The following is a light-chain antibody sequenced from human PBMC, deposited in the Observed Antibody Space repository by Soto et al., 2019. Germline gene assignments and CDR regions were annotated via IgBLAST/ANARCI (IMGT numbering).Light chain of an antibody. CDR3: QQSYSTPRT. CDR1: QSIRSY. CDR2: AAS. V-gene: IGKV1-39*01. Sequence: DIQMTQSPSSLSASVGDRVTITCRASQSIRSYLNWYQQKPGKAPKVLIYAASSLLSGVPSRFSGSGSGTDFTLTISTLQPEDCATYYCQQSYSTPRTFGQGTKLEIK. J-gene: IGKJ2*01.